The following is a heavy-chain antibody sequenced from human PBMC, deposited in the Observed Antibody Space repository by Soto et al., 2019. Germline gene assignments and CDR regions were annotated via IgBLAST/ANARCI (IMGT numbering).Heavy chain of an antibody. V-gene: IGHV3-72*01. D-gene: IGHD2-21*02. J-gene: IGHJ4*02. CDR3: ARDSSSCRGGHCYFDN. CDR2: IRSRANNYIT. Sequence: HPGGSLRLSCAVSGFTFSDHFMDWVRQTPGKGLEWVGRIRSRANNYITEYAASVKGRFTISRDDSKNSLYLQMNSLRTEDTAVYFCARDSSSCRGGHCYFDNWGQGTLVTVSS. CDR1: GFTFSDHF.